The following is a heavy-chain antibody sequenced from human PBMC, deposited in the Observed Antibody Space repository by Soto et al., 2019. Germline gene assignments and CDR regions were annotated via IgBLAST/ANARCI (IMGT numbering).Heavy chain of an antibody. Sequence: GGSLRLSCAASGFTFSSYSMNWVRQASGKGLEWVGRIRSKPNTDATAYAASVKGRFTISRDDSKNTAYLQMNSLKTEDTAVYYCTRHVDCSGGSCYSGYYYYMDVWGKGTTVTVSS. J-gene: IGHJ6*03. CDR3: TRHVDCSGGSCYSGYYYYMDV. CDR2: IRSKPNTDAT. D-gene: IGHD2-15*01. V-gene: IGHV3-73*01. CDR1: GFTFSSYS.